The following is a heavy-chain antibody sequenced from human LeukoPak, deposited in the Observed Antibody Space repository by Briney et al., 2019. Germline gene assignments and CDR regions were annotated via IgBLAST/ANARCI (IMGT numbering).Heavy chain of an antibody. D-gene: IGHD2-15*01. J-gene: IGHJ6*03. V-gene: IGHV3-21*01. CDR2: ISRRSTYI. CDR3: ARGGPGYCSGGSCYSHMDV. Sequence: GGSLRLSCAASGFTVSNYTINWVRQPPGKGLEWVSSISRRSTYIYYADSVKGRFTISRDNSKNTLYLQMNSLRAEDTAVYYCARGGPGYCSGGSCYSHMDVWGKGTTVTISS. CDR1: GFTVSNYT.